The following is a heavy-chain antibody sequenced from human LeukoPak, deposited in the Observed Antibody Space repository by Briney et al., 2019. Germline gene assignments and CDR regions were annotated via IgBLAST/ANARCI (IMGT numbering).Heavy chain of an antibody. CDR1: GGSISSCY. D-gene: IGHD3-9*01. CDR2: IYYSGST. V-gene: IGHV4-59*08. J-gene: IGHJ4*02. Sequence: PSETLSLTCTVSGGSISSCYWSWIRQPPGKGLEWIGYIYYSGSTNYNPSLKSRVTISVDTSKNQFSLKLSSVTAADTAVYYCARHILHYDILTGYYPPGFDYWGQGTLVTVSS. CDR3: ARHILHYDILTGYYPPGFDY.